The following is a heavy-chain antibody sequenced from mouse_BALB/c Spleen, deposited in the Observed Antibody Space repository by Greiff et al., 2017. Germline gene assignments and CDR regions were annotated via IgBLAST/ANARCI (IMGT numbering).Heavy chain of an antibody. V-gene: IGHV5-17*02. D-gene: IGHD2-4*01. CDR3: ARKDYDDVFAY. J-gene: IGHJ3*01. CDR2: ISSGSSTI. CDR1: GFTFSSFG. Sequence: DVHLVESGGGLVQPGGSRKLSCAASGFTFSSFGMHWVRQAPEKGLEWVAYISSGSSTIYYADTVKGRFTISRDNPKNTLFLQMTSLRSEDTAMYYCARKDYDDVFAYWGQGTLVTVSA.